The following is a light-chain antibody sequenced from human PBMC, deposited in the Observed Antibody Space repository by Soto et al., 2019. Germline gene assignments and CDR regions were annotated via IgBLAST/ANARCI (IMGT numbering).Light chain of an antibody. V-gene: IGKV1-27*01. Sequence: DIQMTQSPSSLSASVGDRVTITCRASQGISNYFAWYQQKPGKVPKLLIYAASTLQSGVQSRFSGSGSGTDFTLTISSLQPEDGATYYCQKYNSAPWTFGQGTKVEIK. J-gene: IGKJ1*01. CDR3: QKYNSAPWT. CDR2: AAS. CDR1: QGISNY.